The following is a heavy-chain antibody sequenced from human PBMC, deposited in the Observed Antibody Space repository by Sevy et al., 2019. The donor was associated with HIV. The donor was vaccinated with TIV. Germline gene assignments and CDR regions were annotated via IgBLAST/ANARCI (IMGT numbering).Heavy chain of an antibody. D-gene: IGHD6-19*01. Sequence: GGSLRLSCAASGFNFNEYAMHWVRQAPGKGLEWVSGITWNSDSVVYADSVKGRFTISRDKAKNSLYLQMNSLRPEDTALYYCAKDLISVAGFYAFAMWGQGTMVTDSS. CDR1: GFNFNEYA. CDR2: ITWNSDSV. CDR3: AKDLISVAGFYAFAM. J-gene: IGHJ3*02. V-gene: IGHV3-9*01.